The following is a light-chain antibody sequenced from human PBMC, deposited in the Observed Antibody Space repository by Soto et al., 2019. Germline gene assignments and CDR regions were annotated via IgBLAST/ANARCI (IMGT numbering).Light chain of an antibody. CDR3: QQRYNWPRT. J-gene: IGKJ1*01. CDR1: QSVSIY. Sequence: EILVTQTPGTLSLSKGERASLSCRASQSVSIYLGWYQQKPGQAPRLLMYDTSNRATGIPARFSGSGSGTEFTLTLSSLEPEDVAVYYCQQRYNWPRTFAQGTNVDI. CDR2: DTS. V-gene: IGKV3-11*01.